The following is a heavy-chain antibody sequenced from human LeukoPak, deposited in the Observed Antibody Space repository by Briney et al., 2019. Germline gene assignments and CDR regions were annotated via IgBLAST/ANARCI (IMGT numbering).Heavy chain of an antibody. V-gene: IGHV1-46*01. J-gene: IGHJ4*02. D-gene: IGHD3-10*01. CDR3: ARVYGSGSYYNPYYFDY. CDR1: GYTFIDYY. CDR2: INPSGGST. Sequence: ASVTVSCKASGYTFIDYYIHWVRQAPGQGLEWMGIINPSGGSTTYTQKFQGRVTMTRDMSTSTVYMEVSSLRSDDTAVYYCARVYGSGSYYNPYYFDYWGQGTLVTVSS.